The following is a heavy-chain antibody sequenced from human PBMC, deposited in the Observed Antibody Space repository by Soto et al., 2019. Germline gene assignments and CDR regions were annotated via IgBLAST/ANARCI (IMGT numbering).Heavy chain of an antibody. CDR3: ARHTMEVHGAVLDV. CDR1: GYNFANYW. J-gene: IGHJ6*02. Sequence: LGESLKISCRGSGYNFANYWIGWVRQTPGKGLEWMGIVYPGDSDTRYSPSFRGRVTISADKSINTAYLQWRSLQALDTAIYFCARHTMEVHGAVLDVWGPGATVTVSS. V-gene: IGHV5-51*01. CDR2: VYPGDSDT. D-gene: IGHD1-7*01.